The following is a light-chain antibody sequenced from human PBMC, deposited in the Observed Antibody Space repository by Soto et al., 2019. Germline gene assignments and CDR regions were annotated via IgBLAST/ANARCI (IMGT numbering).Light chain of an antibody. CDR2: EVT. Sequence: QSVLTQPASVSGSPGQSITISCTGTSSDVGGYNYVSWFQQHPGKAPRLIIYEVTNRPSGVSHRFSGSKSGNTASLTISGVQAEDEADYYCSSYSINNTYYVSGNGTKVT. CDR1: SSDVGGYNY. J-gene: IGLJ1*01. V-gene: IGLV2-14*01. CDR3: SSYSINNTYYV.